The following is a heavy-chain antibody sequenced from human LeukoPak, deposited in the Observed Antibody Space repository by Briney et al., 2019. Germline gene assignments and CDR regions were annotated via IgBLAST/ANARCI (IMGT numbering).Heavy chain of an antibody. Sequence: SETLSLTCTVSGGSISSSSYYWGWIRQPPGKGLEWIGSIYYSGSTYYNPSLKSRVTISVDTSKNQFSLKLSSVTAADTAVYYCARGRNYYGSGRPTSDAFDIWGQGTMVTVSS. CDR2: IYYSGST. J-gene: IGHJ3*02. D-gene: IGHD3-10*01. CDR1: GGSISSSSYY. CDR3: ARGRNYYGSGRPTSDAFDI. V-gene: IGHV4-39*07.